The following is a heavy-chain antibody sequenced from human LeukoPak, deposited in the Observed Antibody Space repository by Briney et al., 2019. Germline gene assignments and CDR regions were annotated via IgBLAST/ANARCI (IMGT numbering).Heavy chain of an antibody. D-gene: IGHD2-2*01. CDR3: ARAGGDIVVVPAAMPAFWFDP. J-gene: IGHJ5*02. V-gene: IGHV4-39*07. CDR1: GGSISSSSYY. CDR2: IYYSGST. Sequence: SETLSLTCTVSGGSISSSSYYWGWIRQPPGKGLEWIGSIYYSGSTYYNPSLKSRVTISVDTSKNQFSLKLSSVTAADTAVYYCARAGGDIVVVPAAMPAFWFDPWGQGTLVTVSS.